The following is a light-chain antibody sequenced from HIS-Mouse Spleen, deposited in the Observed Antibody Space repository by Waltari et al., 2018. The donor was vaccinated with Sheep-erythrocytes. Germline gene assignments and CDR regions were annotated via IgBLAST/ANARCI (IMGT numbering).Light chain of an antibody. V-gene: IGLV3-21*02. CDR1: NIGRKS. CDR2: DDS. CDR3: QVWDSSSDLVV. J-gene: IGLJ2*01. Sequence: SYVLTQPPSVSVAPGQTARITCGGNNIGRKSVHRYQQKPGQAPVLVVYDDSDRPSGIPERFSGSNSGNTATLTISRVEAGDEADYYCQVWDSSSDLVVFGGGTKLTVL.